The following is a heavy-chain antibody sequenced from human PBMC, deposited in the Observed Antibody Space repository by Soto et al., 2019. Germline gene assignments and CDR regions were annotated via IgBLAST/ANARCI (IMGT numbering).Heavy chain of an antibody. CDR3: SRSGYYDSSGYYFHYAMDV. D-gene: IGHD3-22*01. Sequence: ASVKVSCKASGYTFTSYGISWVRQAPGQGLEWMGWISAYNGNTNYAQKFQGKVTMTTDTSTSTAYMELRSLRSDDTAMYYCSRSGYYDSSGYYFHYAMDVWGQGTTVTVSS. V-gene: IGHV1-18*01. CDR2: ISAYNGNT. J-gene: IGHJ6*02. CDR1: GYTFTSYG.